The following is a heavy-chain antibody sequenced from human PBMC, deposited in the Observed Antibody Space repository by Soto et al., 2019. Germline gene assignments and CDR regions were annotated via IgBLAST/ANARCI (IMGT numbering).Heavy chain of an antibody. CDR3: ARAPSGSYPEFDY. CDR2: ITYDGSNQ. V-gene: IGHV3-30-3*01. J-gene: IGHJ4*02. Sequence: GGSLRLACAASGFIFSSYTMHWVRQAPGKGLEWVGVITYDGSNQYYADSVKGRFTISRDNSRNMLFLQMNSLRPDDTAVYYCARAPSGSYPEFDYWGQGTLVTVSS. CDR1: GFIFSSYT. D-gene: IGHD1-26*01.